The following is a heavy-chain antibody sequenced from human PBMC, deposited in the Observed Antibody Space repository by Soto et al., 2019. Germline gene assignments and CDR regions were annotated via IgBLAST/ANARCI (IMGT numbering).Heavy chain of an antibody. CDR2: IYKSATT. D-gene: IGHD2-15*01. CDR1: GDSISTVDYF. Sequence: SETLSLTCSVSGDSISTVDYFWAWIRQPPGQALEYIGYIYKSATTYYNPSFEGRVAISLDTSKSHFSLNVTSVTAADTAVYFCARGRYCLTGRCFPNWFDSWGQGTLVNVS. V-gene: IGHV4-30-4*01. CDR3: ARGRYCLTGRCFPNWFDS. J-gene: IGHJ5*01.